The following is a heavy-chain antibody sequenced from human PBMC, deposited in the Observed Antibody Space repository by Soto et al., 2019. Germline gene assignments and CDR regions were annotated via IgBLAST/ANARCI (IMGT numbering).Heavy chain of an antibody. CDR2: INPNSGGT. D-gene: IGHD6-13*01. CDR3: ARGGIAAAAPSGMDV. J-gene: IGHJ6*02. CDR1: GYTFTGYY. V-gene: IGHV1-2*04. Sequence: GASVKVSCKASGYTFTGYYMHWVRQAPGQGLEWMGWINPNSGGTNYAQKFQGWVTMTRDTSISTAYMELSRLRSDDTAVYYCARGGIAAAAPSGMDVWGQGTTVTVSS.